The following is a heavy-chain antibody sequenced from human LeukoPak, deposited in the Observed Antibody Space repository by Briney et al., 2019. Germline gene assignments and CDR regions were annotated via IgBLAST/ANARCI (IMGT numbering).Heavy chain of an antibody. D-gene: IGHD3-10*01. CDR1: GGSLSSYY. Sequence: SETLSLTCTVSGGSLSSYYWSWIRQPAGKGLEWVGRVYIRVSTPYNPSLKSRVTMSVDTSKNQFSLKLSSVTAADTAVYYCARGKGRWFGRYFDGWGQGTLVTVSS. CDR3: ARGKGRWFGRYFDG. J-gene: IGHJ4*02. V-gene: IGHV4-4*07. CDR2: VYIRVST.